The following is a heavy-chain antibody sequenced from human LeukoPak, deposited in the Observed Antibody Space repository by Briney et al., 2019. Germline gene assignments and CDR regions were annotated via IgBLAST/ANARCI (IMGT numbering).Heavy chain of an antibody. Sequence: SETLSLTCTVSGGSISAYYWSWTRQPAGKGLEWIGRIYTTGSTNYNPSLKSRVTMSVDTSKNQFSLKLSSVTAADTALYYCARDASRDDFWSDYFDYWGQGTLVTVSS. J-gene: IGHJ4*02. CDR3: ARDASRDDFWSDYFDY. V-gene: IGHV4-4*07. D-gene: IGHD3-3*01. CDR1: GGSISAYY. CDR2: IYTTGST.